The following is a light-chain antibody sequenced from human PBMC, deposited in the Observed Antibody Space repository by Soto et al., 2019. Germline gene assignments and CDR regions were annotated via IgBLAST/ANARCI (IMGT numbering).Light chain of an antibody. V-gene: IGKV1-5*03. CDR3: QQIGT. CDR2: KAS. CDR1: QSISSW. J-gene: IGKJ1*01. Sequence: DIQMTQSPSTLSASVGDRVTITCRANQSISSWLAWYQQKPGKAPKLLIYKASSLESGVPSRFSGSGSGTEFTLTISSLQPDDFATYYCQQIGTFGQGTKVEIK.